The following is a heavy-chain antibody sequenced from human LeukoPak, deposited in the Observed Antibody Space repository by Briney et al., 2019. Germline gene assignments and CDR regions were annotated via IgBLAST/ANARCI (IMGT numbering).Heavy chain of an antibody. CDR1: GFTFSSYA. Sequence: GGTLSLSCAASGFTFSSYAMNWVRQAPGKGLEWVSSISGSGGSTYYADSVKGRFTISRDNSKNTLYLQMNSLRAEDTAVYYCAKPARTDYADYWGQGTLVTVSS. V-gene: IGHV3-23*01. J-gene: IGHJ4*02. CDR3: AKPARTDYADY. CDR2: ISGSGGST. D-gene: IGHD1-14*01.